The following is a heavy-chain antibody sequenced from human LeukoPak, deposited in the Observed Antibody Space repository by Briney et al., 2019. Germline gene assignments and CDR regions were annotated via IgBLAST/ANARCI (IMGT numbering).Heavy chain of an antibody. D-gene: IGHD4-17*01. CDR2: IKQDGSEK. CDR3: ARERYGRDAFDI. J-gene: IGHJ3*02. Sequence: GGSLRLSCASSGFTFSRNWRSWVRQAPGKGLEWVANIKQDGSEKYYVDSVKGRFTISRDNAKNSLFLQMNSLIAEDTAVYYCARERYGRDAFDIWGQGTMVAVSS. V-gene: IGHV3-7*05. CDR1: GFTFSRNW.